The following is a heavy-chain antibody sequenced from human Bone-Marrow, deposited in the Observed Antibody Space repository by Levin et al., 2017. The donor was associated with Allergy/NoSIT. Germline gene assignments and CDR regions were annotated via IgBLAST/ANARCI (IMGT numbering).Heavy chain of an antibody. Sequence: SETLSLTCNVSGGSISGYFWSWVRQPAGKGLEWIGRMFPSGTSNYNPSLKSRVTLSLDTSKNDFSLRLTSVTAADTAVYYCARYTPLAYCTTGVCFADAFDIWGRGTLVTVSS. D-gene: IGHD2-8*01. CDR1: GGSISGYF. CDR3: ARYTPLAYCTTGVCFADAFDI. V-gene: IGHV4-4*07. J-gene: IGHJ3*02. CDR2: MFPSGTS.